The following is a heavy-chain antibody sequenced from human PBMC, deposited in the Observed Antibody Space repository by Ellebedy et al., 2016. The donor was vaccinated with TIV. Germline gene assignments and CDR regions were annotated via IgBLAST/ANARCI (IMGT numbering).Heavy chain of an antibody. D-gene: IGHD3-3*01. CDR1: RVTFRRYW. J-gene: IGHJ4*02. Sequence: GESLKISCAASRVTFRRYWMHWVRQAPGEGLVWVARINKDGSSTNYADSVKGRFTISRDNAESILYLQMNSLRVEDTAMYYCAGDLDVWGQGTLVTVSS. CDR3: AGDLDV. CDR2: INKDGSST. V-gene: IGHV3-74*01.